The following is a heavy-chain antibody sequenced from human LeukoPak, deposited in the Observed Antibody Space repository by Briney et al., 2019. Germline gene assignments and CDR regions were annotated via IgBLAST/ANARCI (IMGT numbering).Heavy chain of an antibody. J-gene: IGHJ3*02. D-gene: IGHD6-6*01. Sequence: ASVKVSCKASGYTFTSYAMNWVRQAPGQGLEWMGWINTNTGNPTYAQGFTGRFVFSLDTSVSTAYLQISSLKAEDTAAYYCAKGGAARPRDAFDIWGQGTMVTVSS. CDR2: INTNTGNP. CDR3: AKGGAARPRDAFDI. CDR1: GYTFTSYA. V-gene: IGHV7-4-1*02.